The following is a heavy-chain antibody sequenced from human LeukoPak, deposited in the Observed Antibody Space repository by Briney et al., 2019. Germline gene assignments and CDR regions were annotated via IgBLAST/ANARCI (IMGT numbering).Heavy chain of an antibody. CDR1: GFTFRDYY. J-gene: IGHJ4*02. V-gene: IGHV3-7*02. D-gene: IGHD4-17*01. CDR2: IKQDGSEK. Sequence: GSPKLSCASSGFTFRDYYISWVRQGSGEGVGWVAHIKQDGSEKYYVDSVKGRFTISRDNAKNSLYLQMNSLRAEDTAVYYCARVTHDYGDYGDYWGQGTLVTVSS. CDR3: ARVTHDYGDYGDY.